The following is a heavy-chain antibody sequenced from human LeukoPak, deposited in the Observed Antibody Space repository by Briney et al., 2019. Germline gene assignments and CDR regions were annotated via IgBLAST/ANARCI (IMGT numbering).Heavy chain of an antibody. D-gene: IGHD4-17*01. J-gene: IGHJ4*02. Sequence: SVKVSCKASGGTFSSYAISWVRQAPGQGLEWMGGIIPIFGTANYAQKFQGRVTITADESTSTAYMELSSLRSEDTALYYCARGHGDYVPGNYLDYWGQGALVTVSS. CDR3: ARGHGDYVPGNYLDY. CDR1: GGTFSSYA. V-gene: IGHV1-69*13. CDR2: IIPIFGTA.